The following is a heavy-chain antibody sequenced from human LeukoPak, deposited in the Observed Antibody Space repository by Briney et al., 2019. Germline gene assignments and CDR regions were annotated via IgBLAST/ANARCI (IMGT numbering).Heavy chain of an antibody. D-gene: IGHD1-26*01. CDR3: ARDDRVGAILGYMDV. V-gene: IGHV4-39*07. CDR1: GGSISSYY. J-gene: IGHJ6*03. CDR2: ISYSGGT. Sequence: SETLSLTCTVSGGSISSYYWSWIRQPPGKGLEWIGSISYSGGTYYNPSLKSRVTISVDTSKNHFSLKLSSVTAADTAVYYCARDDRVGAILGYMDVWGKGTTVTVSS.